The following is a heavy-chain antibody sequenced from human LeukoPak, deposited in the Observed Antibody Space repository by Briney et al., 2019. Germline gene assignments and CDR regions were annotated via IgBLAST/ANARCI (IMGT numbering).Heavy chain of an antibody. CDR2: INTDGSAI. J-gene: IGHJ4*02. D-gene: IGHD6-13*01. Sequence: GGSLRLSGAASGFTFGHYWMTSARQGPGKGLEWVANINTDGSAIFYADSVRGRFTISRENVKSSLSLQMNSLRVEDTAIYYCATTDHSAAGPFWGQGTLVAVSS. CDR1: GFTFGHYW. V-gene: IGHV3-7*01. CDR3: ATTDHSAAGPF.